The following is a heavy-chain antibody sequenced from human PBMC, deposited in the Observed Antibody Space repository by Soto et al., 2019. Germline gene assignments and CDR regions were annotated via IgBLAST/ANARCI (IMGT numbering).Heavy chain of an antibody. J-gene: IGHJ6*02. CDR1: GGSLSGYY. V-gene: IGHV4-34*01. CDR2: INHSGST. CDR3: ARSKDIVVVPAATGGLIYYYYGMDV. Sequence: PSETLSLTCAVYGGSLSGYYWSWIRQPPGKGLEWIGEINHSGSTNYNPSLKSRVTISVDTSKNQFSLKLSSVTAADTAVYYCARSKDIVVVPAATGGLIYYYYGMDVWGQGTTVTVSS. D-gene: IGHD2-2*01.